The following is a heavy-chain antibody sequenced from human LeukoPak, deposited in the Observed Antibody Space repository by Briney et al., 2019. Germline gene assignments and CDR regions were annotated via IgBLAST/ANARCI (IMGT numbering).Heavy chain of an antibody. J-gene: IGHJ3*02. Sequence: PGGSLRLSCAASGFTFSSYSMNWVRQAPGEGLEWVSYISSSSSTIYYADSVKGRFTISRDNAKNSLYLQMNSLRAEDTAVYYCARGSSGSYPFDAFDIWGQGTMVTVSS. CDR1: GFTFSSYS. CDR3: ARGSSGSYPFDAFDI. D-gene: IGHD5-12*01. CDR2: ISSSSSTI. V-gene: IGHV3-48*01.